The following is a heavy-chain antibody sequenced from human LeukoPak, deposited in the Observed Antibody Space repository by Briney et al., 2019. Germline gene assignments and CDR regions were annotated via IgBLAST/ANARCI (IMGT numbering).Heavy chain of an antibody. CDR3: ARERIAVAGSYYFDY. J-gene: IGHJ4*02. CDR1: GFTFSSYS. D-gene: IGHD6-19*01. V-gene: IGHV3-21*01. Sequence: GGSLRLSCAASGFTFSSYSMNWVRQAPGKRLEWVSSISSSSSYIYYADSVKGRFTISRDNAKNSLYLQMNSLRAEDTAVYYCARERIAVAGSYYFDYWGQGTLVTVSS. CDR2: ISSSSSYI.